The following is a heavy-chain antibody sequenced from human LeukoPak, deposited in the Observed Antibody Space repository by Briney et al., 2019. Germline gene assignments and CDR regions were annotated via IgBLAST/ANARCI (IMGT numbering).Heavy chain of an antibody. CDR3: ARDHNYAFDN. CDR2: IGIDSGNT. CDR1: GFPFIEYS. Sequence: GGSLRLSCTASGFPFIEYSKNWVRQALGKGLEWISYIGIDSGNTKYADSVRGRFTISADKAKNSLYLQMNSLRVEDTAVYYCARDHNYAFDNWGQGTLVSVAS. V-gene: IGHV3-48*01. D-gene: IGHD1-1*01. J-gene: IGHJ4*02.